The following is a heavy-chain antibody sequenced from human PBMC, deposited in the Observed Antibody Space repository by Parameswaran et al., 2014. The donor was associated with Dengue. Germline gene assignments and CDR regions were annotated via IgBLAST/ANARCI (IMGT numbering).Heavy chain of an antibody. CDR1: GGSISSGSYY. D-gene: IGHD3-3*01. J-gene: IGHJ6*03. CDR3: ARGRGVYYDFWSGYYKDYYYYMDV. V-gene: IGHV4-61*02. Sequence: ASETLSLTCTVSGGSISSGSYYWSWIRQPAGKGLEWIGRIYTSGSTNYNPSLKSRVTISLDTSKSQFSLKLSSVTAADTAVYYCARGRGVYYDFWSGYYKDYYYYMDVWGKGTTVTVSS. CDR2: IYTSGST.